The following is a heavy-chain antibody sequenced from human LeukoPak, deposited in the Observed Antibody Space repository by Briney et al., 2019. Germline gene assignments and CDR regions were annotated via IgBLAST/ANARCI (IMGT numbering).Heavy chain of an antibody. CDR2: IWYDGSSK. J-gene: IGHJ3*02. Sequence: LSLTCAVYGGSFSGYYWSWIRQAPGKGLEWVAVIWYDGSSKYYADPVKGRFTISRDTSKNTLYLQMNSLRAEDTAVYYCAESSTYSSGAYAYDIWGQGTLVTVSS. V-gene: IGHV3-33*08. CDR3: AESSTYSSGAYAYDI. CDR1: GGSFSGYY. D-gene: IGHD6-19*01.